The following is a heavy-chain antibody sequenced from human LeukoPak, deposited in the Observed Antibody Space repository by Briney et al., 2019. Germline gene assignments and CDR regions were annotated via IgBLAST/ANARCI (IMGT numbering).Heavy chain of an antibody. D-gene: IGHD2-15*01. CDR1: GGSISSSSYY. CDR3: ARAAGYGYFDY. Sequence: SETLSLTCTVSGGSISSSSYYWGWIRQPPGKGLEWIGSIYYSGGTYYNPSLKSRVTISVDTSKNQFSLKLSSVTAADTAVYYCARAAGYGYFDYWGQGTLVTVSS. CDR2: IYYSGGT. V-gene: IGHV4-39*07. J-gene: IGHJ4*02.